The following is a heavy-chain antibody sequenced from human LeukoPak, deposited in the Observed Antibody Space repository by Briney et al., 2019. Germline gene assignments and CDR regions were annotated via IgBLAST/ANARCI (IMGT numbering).Heavy chain of an antibody. D-gene: IGHD4-23*01. J-gene: IGHJ4*02. CDR2: IYYSGST. V-gene: IGHV4-30-4*01. Sequence: SQTLSLTCTVSGGSISSGDYYWSWIRQPPGKGLEWIGYIYYSGSTYYNPSLKSRVTISVDTSKNQFSLKLSSVTAANTAVYYCARDLLNEGNHLDYWGQGTLVTVSS. CDR1: GGSISSGDYY. CDR3: ARDLLNEGNHLDY.